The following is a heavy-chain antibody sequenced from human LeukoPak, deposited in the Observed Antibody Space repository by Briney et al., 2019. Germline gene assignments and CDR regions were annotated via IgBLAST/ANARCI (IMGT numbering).Heavy chain of an antibody. V-gene: IGHV3-43*02. J-gene: IGHJ5*02. CDR3: AKDRSFTYYYDSSAPGNWFDP. Sequence: GGSLRLSCAASGFTFDDYAMHWVRQAPGKGLEWVSLISGDGGSTYYADSVKGRFTISRDNSKNSLYLQMNSLRTEDTALYYRAKDRSFTYYYDSSAPGNWFDPWGQGTLVTVSS. D-gene: IGHD3-22*01. CDR2: ISGDGGST. CDR1: GFTFDDYA.